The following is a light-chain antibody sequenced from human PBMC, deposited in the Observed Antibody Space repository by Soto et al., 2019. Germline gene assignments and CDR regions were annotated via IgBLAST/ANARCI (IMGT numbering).Light chain of an antibody. J-gene: IGKJ1*01. CDR3: QQYGSSLWT. V-gene: IGKV3-20*01. CDR1: QSVSSSY. CDR2: GAS. Sequence: EIVLTQSPGTLSLSPVEISTLSCRASQSVSSSYLAWYQQKPGQAPRLLIYGASSRATGIPDRFSGSGSGTDFTLTISRLEPEDFAVYYCQQYGSSLWTFGQGTTVDIK.